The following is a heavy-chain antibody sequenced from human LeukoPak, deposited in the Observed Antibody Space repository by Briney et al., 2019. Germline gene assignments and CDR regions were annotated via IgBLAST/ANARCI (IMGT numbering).Heavy chain of an antibody. Sequence: SETLSLTCTVSGGSISSYYWSWIRQPPGKGLEWIGYIYYSGSTNYNPSLKSRVTISVDTSKNQFSLKLSSVTAADTAVYYCARYGAYLDYWNQVLLVT. J-gene: IGHJ4*02. CDR1: GGSISSYY. D-gene: IGHD3-10*01. V-gene: IGHV4-59*01. CDR3: ARYGAYLDY. CDR2: IYYSGST.